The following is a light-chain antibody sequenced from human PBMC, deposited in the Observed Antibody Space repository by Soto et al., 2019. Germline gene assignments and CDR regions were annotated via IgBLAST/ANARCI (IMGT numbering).Light chain of an antibody. V-gene: IGKV3-15*01. CDR1: QSVSRN. Sequence: EIVMTQSPATLSVSPGEGAALSCRASQSVSRNLAWYQQKPGQAPRLLIYGASTRASGIPASVSGSGSGTEFTLTISSLQSEDFAVYYCQQHHNWPWTFGQGTKVDIK. CDR3: QQHHNWPWT. J-gene: IGKJ1*01. CDR2: GAS.